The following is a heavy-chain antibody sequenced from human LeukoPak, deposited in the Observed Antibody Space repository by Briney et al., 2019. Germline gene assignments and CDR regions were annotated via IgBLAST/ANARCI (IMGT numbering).Heavy chain of an antibody. CDR2: INWNGGNI. V-gene: IGHV3-20*04. CDR3: TRDPRNLDY. D-gene: IGHD1-14*01. Sequence: GGSLRLSCAASGFTFDDYGMSWVRQAPGKGLEWVSGINWNGGNIGYADSVKGRFTISRDNAKNSLYLQMNSLRVEDTAVYYCTRDPRNLDYWGQGTLVTVSS. CDR1: GFTFDDYG. J-gene: IGHJ4*02.